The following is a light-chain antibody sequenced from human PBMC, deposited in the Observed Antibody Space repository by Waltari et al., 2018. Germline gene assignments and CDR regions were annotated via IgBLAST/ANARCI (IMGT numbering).Light chain of an antibody. CDR2: DAS. Sequence: EIVLTQSPVTLSLAPGERATLSCWASQSVGSSLAWYQQKPGQAPRLLMYDASNRATGVPARFNGSGSGTDFTLTIISLQSEDSAVYYCQQRSNWPPITFGQGTRLGI. J-gene: IGKJ5*01. CDR1: QSVGSS. V-gene: IGKV3-11*01. CDR3: QQRSNWPPIT.